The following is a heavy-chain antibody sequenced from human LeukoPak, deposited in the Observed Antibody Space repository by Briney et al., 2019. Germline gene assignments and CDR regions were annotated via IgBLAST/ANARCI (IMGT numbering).Heavy chain of an antibody. CDR3: ARVGRTAIRYHNWFDP. D-gene: IGHD3-9*01. V-gene: IGHV1-2*02. Sequence: ASVKVSCKASGYTFTGYYMHWVRQAPGQGLEWMGWINPNSGGTNYAQKFQGRVTMTRDTSISTAYMELSRLRSDDTAVYYCARVGRTAIRYHNWFDPWGQGTLVTVSS. J-gene: IGHJ5*02. CDR1: GYTFTGYY. CDR2: INPNSGGT.